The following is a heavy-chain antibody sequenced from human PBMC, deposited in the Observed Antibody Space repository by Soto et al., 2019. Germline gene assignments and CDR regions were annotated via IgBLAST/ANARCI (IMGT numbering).Heavy chain of an antibody. CDR1: GGSFSGYY. J-gene: IGHJ4*02. D-gene: IGHD6-19*01. Sequence: PSETLSLTCAVYGGSFSGYYWSWIRQPPGQGLEWIGEIKHSGSTNYNPSLKSRVTISVDTSKNQFSLKLTSVTAADTAVYYCARGPEQWPLDYWGQGALVTVSS. CDR3: ARGPEQWPLDY. V-gene: IGHV4-34*01. CDR2: IKHSGST.